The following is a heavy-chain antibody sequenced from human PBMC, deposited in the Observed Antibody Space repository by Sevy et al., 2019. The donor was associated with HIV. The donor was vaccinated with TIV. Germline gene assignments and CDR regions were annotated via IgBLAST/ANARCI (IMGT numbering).Heavy chain of an antibody. CDR2: ISYDGSNK. D-gene: IGHD2-8*01. CDR3: AKDGCTNGVCYLNYYGMDV. CDR1: GFTLSSYG. Sequence: GGSLRLSCAASGFTLSSYGMHWVRQAPGKGLEWVAVISYDGSNKYYADSVKGRFTISRDNSKNTLYLQMNSLRAEDTAVYYCAKDGCTNGVCYLNYYGMDVWGQGTTVTVSS. J-gene: IGHJ6*02. V-gene: IGHV3-30*18.